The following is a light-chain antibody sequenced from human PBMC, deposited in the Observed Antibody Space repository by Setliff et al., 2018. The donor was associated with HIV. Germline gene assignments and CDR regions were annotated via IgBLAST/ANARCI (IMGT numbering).Light chain of an antibody. CDR2: QLT. CDR1: SSDIGGYNY. CDR3: SSYRSGSTLVV. V-gene: IGLV2-14*01. Sequence: QSVLTQPASVSGSPGQSITISCIGTSSDIGGYNYVSWYQHLPGRAPKLMIFQLTNRPSGISDRFSGPKSGSTAYLTISGLLTEDEADYYCSSYRSGSTLVVFGSGTKVTVL. J-gene: IGLJ1*01.